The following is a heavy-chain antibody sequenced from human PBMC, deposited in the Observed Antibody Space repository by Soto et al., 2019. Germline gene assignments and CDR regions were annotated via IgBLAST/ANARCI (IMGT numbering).Heavy chain of an antibody. V-gene: IGHV3-48*01. CDR3: ARDQGSSPY. CDR1: GFTFSSYS. J-gene: IGHJ4*02. CDR2: ISSSSSTI. D-gene: IGHD6-6*01. Sequence: GGSLRLSCAASGFTFSSYSMNWVRQAPGKGLEWVSYISSSSSTIYYADSVKGRFTISRDNAKNSLYPQMNSLRAEDTAVYYCARDQGSSPYWGQGTLVTVSS.